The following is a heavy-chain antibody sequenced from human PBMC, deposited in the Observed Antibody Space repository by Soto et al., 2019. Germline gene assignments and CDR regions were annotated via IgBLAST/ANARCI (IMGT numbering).Heavy chain of an antibody. CDR3: ARGHGQSRR. CDR1: GYTFTSYD. J-gene: IGHJ4*02. CDR2: MNPNSGNT. Sequence: QVQLVQSGAEVKKPGASVKVSCKASGYTFTSYDINWVRQATGQGLEWMGWMNPNSGNTGYAQKFXXRXTXXRNTSISTAYRELSSLRSEDPAVYYCARGHGQSRRWGQGTLVTVSS. D-gene: IGHD4-17*01. V-gene: IGHV1-8*01.